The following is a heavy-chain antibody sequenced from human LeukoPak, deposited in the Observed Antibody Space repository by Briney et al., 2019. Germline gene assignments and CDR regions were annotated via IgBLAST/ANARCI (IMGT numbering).Heavy chain of an antibody. D-gene: IGHD1-26*01. CDR2: IYYSGST. V-gene: IGHV4-59*01. Sequence: KPSETLSLTCTVSGGSISSYYWSWIRQPPGKGLEWIGYIYYSGSTNYNPSLKSRVTISVDTSKNQFSLKLSSVTSADTVVYYCARVGGSNHYYYGMDVWGQGTTVTVSS. J-gene: IGHJ6*02. CDR1: GGSISSYY. CDR3: ARVGGSNHYYYGMDV.